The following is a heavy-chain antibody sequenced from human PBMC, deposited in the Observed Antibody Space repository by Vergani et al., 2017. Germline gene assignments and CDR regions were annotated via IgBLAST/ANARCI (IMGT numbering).Heavy chain of an antibody. Sequence: QVQLQESGPGLVKPSETLSLTCTVSGASIRSSSYYWCWIRQPPGKGLEWIGSIYYSGSTYYNPSLNSPVTISVDTSKNQFSLKLSSVTAADTATYCCARGARRGLCGYWGQGTLVTVSA. D-gene: IGHD2-21*01. CDR2: IYYSGST. CDR3: ARGARRGLCGY. J-gene: IGHJ4*02. CDR1: GASIRSSSYY. V-gene: IGHV4-39*01.